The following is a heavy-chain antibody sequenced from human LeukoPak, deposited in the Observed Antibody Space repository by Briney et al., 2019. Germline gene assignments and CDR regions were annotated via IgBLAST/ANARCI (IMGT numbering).Heavy chain of an antibody. CDR3: ARHPYDDYVIPYYFFGMDV. CDR2: IYIGVST. J-gene: IGHJ6*02. Sequence: GGSLRLSCAASGFTVSSNYMSWVRQAPGKGLEWVSAIYIGVSTYNADAVKGRFTISRDNSKNTLYRQMNSLRAEDTAVYYWARHPYDDYVIPYYFFGMDVWGQGTTVTVS. V-gene: IGHV3-66*04. D-gene: IGHD4-17*01. CDR1: GFTVSSNY.